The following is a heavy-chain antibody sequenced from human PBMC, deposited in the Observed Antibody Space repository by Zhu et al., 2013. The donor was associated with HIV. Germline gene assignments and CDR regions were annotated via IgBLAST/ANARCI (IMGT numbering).Heavy chain of an antibody. CDR3: ATSFEVVAATLGWFDP. CDR2: IIPIFGTA. CDR1: GGTFSSYA. Sequence: QVQLVQSGAEVKKPGSSVKVSCKASGGTFSSYAISWVRQAPGQGLEWMGGIIPIFGTANYAQKFQGRVTITADESTSTAYMELSSLRSEDTAVYYCATSFEVVAATLGWFDPWGQGTLVTVSS. V-gene: IGHV1-69*01. D-gene: IGHD2-15*01. J-gene: IGHJ5*02.